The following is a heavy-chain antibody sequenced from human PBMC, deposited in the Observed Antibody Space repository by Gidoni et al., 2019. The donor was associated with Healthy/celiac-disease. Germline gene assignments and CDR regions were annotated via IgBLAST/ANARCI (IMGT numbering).Heavy chain of an antibody. D-gene: IGHD5-18*01. V-gene: IGHV3-30*04. J-gene: IGHJ4*02. Sequence: QVQLVESGGGVVQPGRSLSLSCAASGFTFSSYAMHWVRQAPGKGLEWVAVISYDGSNKYYADSVKGRFTISRDNSKNTLYLQMNSLRAEDTAVYYCARDPRGYSYGDYWGQGTLVTVSS. CDR2: ISYDGSNK. CDR1: GFTFSSYA. CDR3: ARDPRGYSYGDY.